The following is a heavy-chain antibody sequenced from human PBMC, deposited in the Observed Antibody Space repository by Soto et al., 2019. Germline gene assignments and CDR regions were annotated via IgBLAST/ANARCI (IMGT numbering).Heavy chain of an antibody. V-gene: IGHV1-69*13. J-gene: IGHJ5*02. CDR1: GGTFSSYA. Sequence: AASVKVSCKASGGTFSSYAISWVRRAPGQGLEWMGGIIPIFGTANYAQKFQGRVTITADESTSTAYMELSSLRSEDTAVYYCARVLPTLALTHNWFDPCGQGTLVTVSS. CDR3: ARVLPTLALTHNWFDP. CDR2: IIPIFGTA. D-gene: IGHD3-16*01.